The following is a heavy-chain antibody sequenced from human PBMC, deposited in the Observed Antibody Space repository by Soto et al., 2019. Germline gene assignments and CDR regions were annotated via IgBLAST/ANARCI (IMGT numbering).Heavy chain of an antibody. Sequence: QVQLQESGPGLVKPSQTLSLTCTVSGGSISSGGYYWSWIRQHPGKGLAWIGHIYYSGSIYYNPSLRSRVTISLDTSKNQFSLKLSSVTAADTAVYYCARGGYYFYYGMDVWGQGTTVTVSS. J-gene: IGHJ6*02. CDR2: IYYSGSI. V-gene: IGHV4-31*03. CDR3: ARGGYYFYYGMDV. CDR1: GGSISSGGYY.